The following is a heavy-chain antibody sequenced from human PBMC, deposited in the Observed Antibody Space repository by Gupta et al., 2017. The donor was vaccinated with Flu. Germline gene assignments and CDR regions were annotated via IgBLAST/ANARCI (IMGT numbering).Heavy chain of an antibody. CDR2: SKRDGSSA. D-gene: IGHD2-15*01. Sequence: KGLVWVSRSKRDGSSATYAESVKGRFTISRDNAKNTLYLQMNSLRAEDTAVYYWARDGAGDCSGGSCYSWFDPWGQGTLVTVSS. V-gene: IGHV3-74*01. J-gene: IGHJ5*02. CDR3: ARDGAGDCSGGSCYSWFDP.